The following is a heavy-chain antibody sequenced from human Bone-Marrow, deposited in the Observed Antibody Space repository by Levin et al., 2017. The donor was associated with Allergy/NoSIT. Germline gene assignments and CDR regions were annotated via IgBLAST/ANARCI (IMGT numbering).Heavy chain of an antibody. CDR2: IYYSGST. V-gene: IGHV4-30-4*01. D-gene: IGHD2-2*02. J-gene: IGHJ5*02. CDR1: GGSISSGDYY. CDR3: ARRYCSSTNCYTMPFDP. Sequence: SQTLSLTCTVSGGSISSGDYYWSWVRQPPGKGLEWIGYIYYSGSTYYNPSLRSRITISVDTSKNQFSLKLTSVTAADTAVYFCARRYCSSTNCYTMPFDPWGQGTLVTVSS.